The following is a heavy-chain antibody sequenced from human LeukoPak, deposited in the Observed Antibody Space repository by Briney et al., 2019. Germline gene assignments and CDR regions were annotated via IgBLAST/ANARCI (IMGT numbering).Heavy chain of an antibody. CDR1: GFIFRNYW. CDR2: INIDGTNT. D-gene: IGHD2-21*02. J-gene: IGHJ4*02. V-gene: IGHV3-74*01. Sequence: GGSLRLSCDASGFIFRNYWMHWVRQVPGKGLVWVSRINIDGTNTYYADFVEGRFTVSRDNARNTLYLQMSSLRADDTAIYYCLLGCGGDCYGRFDSWGQGALVTVSS. CDR3: LLGCGGDCYGRFDS.